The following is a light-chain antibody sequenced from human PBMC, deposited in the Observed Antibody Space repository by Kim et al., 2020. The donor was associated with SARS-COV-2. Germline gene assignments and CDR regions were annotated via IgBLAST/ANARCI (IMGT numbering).Light chain of an antibody. CDR1: RGVSTN. CDR3: QKYKICPPFT. CDR2: SAS. J-gene: IGKJ3*01. V-gene: IGKV3-15*01. Sequence: PPGEEPPPPGGASRGVSTNSACYQQRPGQAPRLLLYSASTRATGIPPRFSVSGSVTEFTLTTSGLRSEDSVVYYCQKYKICPPFTFWAGTKGDI.